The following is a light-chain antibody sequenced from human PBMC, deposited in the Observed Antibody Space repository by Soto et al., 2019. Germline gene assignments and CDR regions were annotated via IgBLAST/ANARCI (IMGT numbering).Light chain of an antibody. J-gene: IGLJ1*01. CDR1: SSDVGGYNY. CDR3: SSYTRSSNPYV. Sequence: QSALTQPASVSGSPGQSITISCTGTSSDVGGYNYVSWYQQHPGKAPKLMIYEVSNRPSGVSNRFSGSKSGNTASLTISGLQAEDEADYYCSSYTRSSNPYVFGTGTKVTVL. V-gene: IGLV2-14*01. CDR2: EVS.